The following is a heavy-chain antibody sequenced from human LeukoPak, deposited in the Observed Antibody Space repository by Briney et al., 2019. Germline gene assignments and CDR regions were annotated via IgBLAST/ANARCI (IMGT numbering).Heavy chain of an antibody. CDR1: GFVFKSYV. J-gene: IGHJ4*02. CDR3: AKDDAGSSSNLDY. Sequence: PGGSLTLSCAASGFVFKSYVMSWIRQAPGKGLEWVSAISGSGGSTYYADSVKGRFTISRDNSKNTLYLQMNSLRAEDTAVYYCAKDDAGSSSNLDYWGQGTLDTVSS. CDR2: ISGSGGST. D-gene: IGHD6-6*01. V-gene: IGHV3-23*01.